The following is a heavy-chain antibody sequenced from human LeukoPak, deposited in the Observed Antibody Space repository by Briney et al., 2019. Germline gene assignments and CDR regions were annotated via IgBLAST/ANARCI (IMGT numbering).Heavy chain of an antibody. J-gene: IGHJ4*02. Sequence: AGGSLRLSCAASGFTFSSYSMNWVRQAPGKRLEWVSSISSSSYIYYADSVKGRFTISRDNAKNSLYLQMNSLRAEDTAVYYCARMAATIEDYWGQGTLVTVSS. V-gene: IGHV3-21*01. CDR1: GFTFSSYS. CDR3: ARMAATIEDY. CDR2: ISSSSYI. D-gene: IGHD5-24*01.